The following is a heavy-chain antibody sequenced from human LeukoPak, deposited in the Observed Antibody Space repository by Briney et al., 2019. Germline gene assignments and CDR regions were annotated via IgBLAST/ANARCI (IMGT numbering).Heavy chain of an antibody. CDR2: ISSRSSTI. CDR3: AREGDSGWANTGDY. V-gene: IGHV3-48*04. Sequence: GGSLRLSCAASGFTFNSYSMNWVRQAPGKGLEWVSYISSRSSTIYYADSVKGRFTISRDNAKNSLYLQMNSLRAEDTAVYYCAREGDSGWANTGDYWGQGTLVTVSS. J-gene: IGHJ4*02. D-gene: IGHD6-19*01. CDR1: GFTFNSYS.